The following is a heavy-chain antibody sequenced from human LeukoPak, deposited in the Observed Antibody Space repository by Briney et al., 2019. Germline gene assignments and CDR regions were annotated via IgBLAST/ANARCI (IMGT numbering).Heavy chain of an antibody. J-gene: IGHJ4*02. Sequence: SETLSLTCTVSGGSISSYYWSWIRQPPGKGLEWIGYIYYSGSTNYNPSLKSRVTISVDTSKNQFSLKLGSVTAADTAVYYCARDAGKYYYGSGSFGAGNHFGYWGQGTLVTVSS. V-gene: IGHV4-59*01. CDR1: GGSISSYY. D-gene: IGHD3-10*01. CDR2: IYYSGST. CDR3: ARDAGKYYYGSGSFGAGNHFGY.